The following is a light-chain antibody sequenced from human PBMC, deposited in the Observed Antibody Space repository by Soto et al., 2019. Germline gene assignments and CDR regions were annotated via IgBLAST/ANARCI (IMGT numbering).Light chain of an antibody. V-gene: IGKV3-15*01. J-gene: IGKJ1*01. CDR3: QQYNNWPRT. CDR2: GAS. Sequence: EVVMTQSPDTLSVSPGERATLSFSASQSVNSNLAWYQQKPGQAPRLLIYGASTRATGIPARFSGSGSGTEFTLTISSLQSEDFAVYYCQQYNNWPRTFGQGTKVDIK. CDR1: QSVNSN.